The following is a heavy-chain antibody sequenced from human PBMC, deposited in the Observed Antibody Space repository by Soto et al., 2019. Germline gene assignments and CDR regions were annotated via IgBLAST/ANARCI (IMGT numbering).Heavy chain of an antibody. CDR1: GFTLGAYV. J-gene: IGHJ4*02. V-gene: IGHV3-30*18. CDR2: ISADARDL. Sequence: GGSLRLSCAASGFTLGAYVMHWVRQAPGKGLEWVAAISADARDLFYAASVEGRFAISRDNSKNTLFLQMNSLRSEDTSVYSCAKSVPDPACRGGGCHRTFDYWGQGTLVTVSS. D-gene: IGHD2-15*01. CDR3: AKSVPDPACRGGGCHRTFDY.